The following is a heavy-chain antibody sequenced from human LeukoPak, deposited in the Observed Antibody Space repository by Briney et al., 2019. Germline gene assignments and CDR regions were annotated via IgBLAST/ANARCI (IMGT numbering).Heavy chain of an antibody. CDR3: ANGKSEDNSGWPRGTF. D-gene: IGHD5-12*01. Sequence: PGGSLRLSCAASGFTFSDYYMSWIRQAPGKGLEWVSYISSSGSTIYYADSVKGRFTISRDNSKKMVYLQMNSLRAEDTAVYYCANGKSEDNSGWPRGTFWGQGTLVTVSS. CDR2: ISSSGSTI. CDR1: GFTFSDYY. V-gene: IGHV3-11*01. J-gene: IGHJ4*02.